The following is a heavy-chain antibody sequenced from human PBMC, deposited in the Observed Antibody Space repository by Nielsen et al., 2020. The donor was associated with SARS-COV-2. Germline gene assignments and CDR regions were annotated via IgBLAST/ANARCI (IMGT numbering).Heavy chain of an antibody. CDR3: ARDLGASYGYDY. D-gene: IGHD5-18*01. Sequence: WIRQPPGKGLEWVSVIYSDGSTYYADSVKGRFTISRDNSKNTLYLQMNSLRAEDTAVYYCARDLGASYGYDYWGQGTLVTVSS. CDR2: IYSDGST. V-gene: IGHV3-53*01. J-gene: IGHJ4*02.